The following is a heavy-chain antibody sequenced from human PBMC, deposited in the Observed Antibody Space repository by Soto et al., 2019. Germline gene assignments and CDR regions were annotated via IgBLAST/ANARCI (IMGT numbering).Heavy chain of an antibody. D-gene: IGHD5-18*01. V-gene: IGHV1-69*06. Sequence: QVQLLQSGAEVKRPGSSVKVSCKASRGIFSSYTINWLRQAPGQGLEWLGWIIPIFGSASYAQNLQGRVTITADKSSNTAYMELSSLRSEDTAIYYGARVSNTGMVTTLYYAMDVWGQGTTVTVSS. CDR2: IIPIFGSA. CDR3: ARVSNTGMVTTLYYAMDV. J-gene: IGHJ6*02. CDR1: RGIFSSYT.